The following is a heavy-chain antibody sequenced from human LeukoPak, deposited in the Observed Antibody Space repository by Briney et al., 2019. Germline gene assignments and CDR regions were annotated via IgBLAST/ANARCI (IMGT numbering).Heavy chain of an antibody. CDR3: AGVHSFYGSGSYYWGFDY. V-gene: IGHV4-59*01. D-gene: IGHD3-10*01. CDR2: IYYRGST. Sequence: SETLSLTCTVPGGSISSYYWSWIRQPPGKGLEWIGYIYYRGSTNYNPSLKSRVTISVDTSKNQFSLKLSSVTAADTAVYYCAGVHSFYGSGSYYWGFDYWGQGTLVTVSS. J-gene: IGHJ4*02. CDR1: GGSISSYY.